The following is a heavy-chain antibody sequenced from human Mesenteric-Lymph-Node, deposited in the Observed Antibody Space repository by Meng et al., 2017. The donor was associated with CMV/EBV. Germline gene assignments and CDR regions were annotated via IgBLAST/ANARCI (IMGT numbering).Heavy chain of an antibody. CDR1: GYTFTGYY. J-gene: IGHJ6*02. Sequence: ASVKVSCKASGYTFTGYYMHWVRQAPGQGLEWMGWINPNSGGTNYAQRFQGRVTVTVDKSTSTAYMELISLKSEDTAVYYCARGSAYGGITIFGVVRRGMDVWGQGTTVTVSS. D-gene: IGHD3-3*01. CDR3: ARGSAYGGITIFGVVRRGMDV. V-gene: IGHV1-2*02. CDR2: INPNSGGT.